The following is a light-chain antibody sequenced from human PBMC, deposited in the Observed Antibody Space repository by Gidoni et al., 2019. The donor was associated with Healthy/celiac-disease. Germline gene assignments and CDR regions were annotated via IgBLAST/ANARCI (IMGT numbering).Light chain of an antibody. Sequence: QSVLTQPPPVSGAPGQRVTISCTGSSSNIGAGYDVHWYQQLPGTAPKLLINGNSNRPSGVPDRFSGSKSGTSASLAITGLQAEDEADYYCQSYDSSLSGSEVFGGGTKLTVL. CDR3: QSYDSSLSGSEV. V-gene: IGLV1-40*01. J-gene: IGLJ2*01. CDR2: GNS. CDR1: SSNIGAGYD.